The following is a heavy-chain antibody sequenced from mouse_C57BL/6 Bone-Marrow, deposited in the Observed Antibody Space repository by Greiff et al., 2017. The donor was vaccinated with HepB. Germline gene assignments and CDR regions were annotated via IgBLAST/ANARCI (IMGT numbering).Heavy chain of an antibody. CDR3: TDGYPLFDY. J-gene: IGHJ2*01. V-gene: IGHV6-3*01. Sequence: EVKLVESGGGLVQPGGSMKLSCVASGFTFSNYWMNWVRQSPEKGLEWVAQIRLKSDNYATHYAESVKGRFTISRDDSKSSVYLQMNNLRAEDTGIYYCTDGYPLFDYWGQGTTLTVSS. CDR1: GFTFSNYW. D-gene: IGHD2-2*01. CDR2: IRLKSDNYAT.